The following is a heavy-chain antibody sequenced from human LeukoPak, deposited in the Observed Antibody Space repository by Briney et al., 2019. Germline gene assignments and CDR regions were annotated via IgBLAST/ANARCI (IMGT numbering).Heavy chain of an antibody. D-gene: IGHD1-26*01. CDR1: GYTFTGYY. V-gene: IGHV1-2*02. CDR3: AGAGYSGNYYYYFDF. Sequence: ASVKVSCKASGYTFTGYYMHWVRQAPGQGLEWVGWINPDSGGTNYAQKIQGRVTMTRDTSTSTVYMQLSRLRSDDTAVYYCAGAGYSGNYYYYFDFWGQGTLVTVSS. J-gene: IGHJ4*02. CDR2: INPDSGGT.